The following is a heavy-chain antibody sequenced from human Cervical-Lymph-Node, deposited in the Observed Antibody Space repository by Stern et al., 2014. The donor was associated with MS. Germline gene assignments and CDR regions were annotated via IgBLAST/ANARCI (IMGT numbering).Heavy chain of an antibody. J-gene: IGHJ6*02. Sequence: VQLVESGGGVVQPGRSLTLSCAASGLSLSNSGMHWVRQAPGKGLEWVAVMSLVGGNKKYGDSVKGRFSISRDMANNTLFLQMNSLRPEDTAVYYCMGVGDAMHVWGQGTTVIVSS. V-gene: IGHV3-30*03. CDR2: MSLVGGNK. CDR1: GLSLSNSG. CDR3: MGVGDAMHV.